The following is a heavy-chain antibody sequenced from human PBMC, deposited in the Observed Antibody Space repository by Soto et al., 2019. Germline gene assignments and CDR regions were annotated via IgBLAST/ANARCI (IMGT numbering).Heavy chain of an antibody. CDR2: IWYDGSNK. V-gene: IGHV3-33*01. D-gene: IGHD5-18*01. CDR3: ARDLDGKEYSYGKFDY. Sequence: QVQLVESGGRVVQPGRSLRLSCAASRFTFSSYGMNWVRQAPGKGLEWVAVIWYDGSNKYYADSVKGRFTISRDNSKNTLYLQMNSLRAEDTAVYYCARDLDGKEYSYGKFDYWGQGTLVTVSS. CDR1: RFTFSSYG. J-gene: IGHJ4*02.